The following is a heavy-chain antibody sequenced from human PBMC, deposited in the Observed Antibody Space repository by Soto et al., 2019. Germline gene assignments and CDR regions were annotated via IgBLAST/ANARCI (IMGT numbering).Heavy chain of an antibody. CDR3: ARSSSGTTVTTNY. J-gene: IGHJ4*02. CDR1: GGSFSGYY. D-gene: IGHD4-17*01. V-gene: IGHV4-34*01. Sequence: SETLSLTCAVYGGSFSGYYWSWIRQPPGKGLEWIGEINHSGSTNYNPSLKSRVTISVDTSKNQFSLKLSSVTAADTAVYYCARSSSGTTVTTNYWGQGTLVTVSS. CDR2: INHSGST.